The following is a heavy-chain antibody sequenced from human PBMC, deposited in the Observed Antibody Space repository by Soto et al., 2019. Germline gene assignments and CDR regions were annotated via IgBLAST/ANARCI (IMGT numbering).Heavy chain of an antibody. CDR1: GGSISSSTYY. CDR3: AREILTGYYPAGWFAP. Sequence: QLQLQESGPGLVKPSETLSLTCTVSGGSISSSTYYWGWIRQPPGKGLEWIGSIYFRGSTYYNPSLKSRVTVSVDTSKKQFSLKLTSVTAADTAVYYCAREILTGYYPAGWFAPWGQGTLVTVSS. J-gene: IGHJ5*02. CDR2: IYFRGST. V-gene: IGHV4-39*02. D-gene: IGHD3-9*01.